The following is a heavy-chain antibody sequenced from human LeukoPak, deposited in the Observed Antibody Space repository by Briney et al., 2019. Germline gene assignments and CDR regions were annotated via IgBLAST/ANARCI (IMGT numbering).Heavy chain of an antibody. D-gene: IGHD1-7*01. J-gene: IGHJ4*02. V-gene: IGHV4-34*01. Sequence: SETLSLTCAVYGGSFSGYYWSWIRHPPGKGLELIGEINHSGSTNYNPSLKSRVTISVDTSKNQFSLKLSSVTAADTAVYYCARRTHSRFDYWGQGTLVTVPS. CDR1: GGSFSGYY. CDR3: ARRTHSRFDY. CDR2: INHSGST.